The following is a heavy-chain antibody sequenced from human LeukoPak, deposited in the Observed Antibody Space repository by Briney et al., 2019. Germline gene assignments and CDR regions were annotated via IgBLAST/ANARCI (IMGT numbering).Heavy chain of an antibody. J-gene: IGHJ4*02. CDR1: GYTFTSYG. D-gene: IGHD3-3*01. CDR3: ARADRANDFWSGYYY. V-gene: IGHV1-18*01. CDR2: ISAYNGNT. Sequence: ASVKVSCKASGYTFTSYGISWVRQAPGQGLEWMGWISAYNGNTNYAQKLQGRVTMTTDTSTSTAYMELRSLRSDDTAVYYCARADRANDFWSGYYYWGQGTLVTVSP.